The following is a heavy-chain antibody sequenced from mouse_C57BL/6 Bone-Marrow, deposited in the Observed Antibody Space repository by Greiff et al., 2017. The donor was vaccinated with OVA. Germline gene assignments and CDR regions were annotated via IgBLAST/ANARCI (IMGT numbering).Heavy chain of an antibody. V-gene: IGHV5-9-1*02. Sequence: DVKLEESGEGLVKPGGSLKLSCAASGFTFSSYAMSWVRQTPEKRLEWVAYISSGGDYIYYADTVKGRFTISRDNARNTLYLQMSSLKSEDTAMYYCTGTGTGAMDYWGQGTSVTVSS. CDR1: GFTFSSYA. CDR3: TGTGTGAMDY. D-gene: IGHD4-1*01. J-gene: IGHJ4*01. CDR2: ISSGGDYI.